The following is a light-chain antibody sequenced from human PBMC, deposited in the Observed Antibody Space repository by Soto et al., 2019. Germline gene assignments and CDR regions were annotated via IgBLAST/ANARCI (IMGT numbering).Light chain of an antibody. CDR1: QDIASY. Sequence: IQLTQSPSSLSASIGDRVTITCRASQDIASYLAWYQQKPGNAPKLLIYAASTLHSGVPSRFSGSGSGTEFTLTISSLQPDDFATYYCQHYNSYSEAFGQGTKVELK. V-gene: IGKV1-9*01. CDR2: AAS. CDR3: QHYNSYSEA. J-gene: IGKJ1*01.